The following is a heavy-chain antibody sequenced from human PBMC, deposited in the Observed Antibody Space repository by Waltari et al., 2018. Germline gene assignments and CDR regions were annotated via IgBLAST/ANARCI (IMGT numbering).Heavy chain of an antibody. J-gene: IGHJ5*02. CDR1: GGTFSSYA. Sequence: QVQLVQSGAEVKKPGSSVKVSCKASGGTFSSYAISWVRQAPGQGLEWMGRIIPIFGTANYAQKFQGRVTITADKSTSTAYMELSSLRSEDTAVYYCARGLTQWLVPGGDWFDPWGQGTLVTVSS. CDR3: ARGLTQWLVPGGDWFDP. D-gene: IGHD6-19*01. V-gene: IGHV1-69*08. CDR2: IIPIFGTA.